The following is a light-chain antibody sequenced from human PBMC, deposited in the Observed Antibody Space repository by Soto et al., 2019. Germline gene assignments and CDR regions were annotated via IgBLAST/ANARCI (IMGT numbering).Light chain of an antibody. CDR3: QQYGSSPPDIT. CDR2: GAS. J-gene: IGKJ5*01. V-gene: IGKV3-20*01. CDR1: QSVSSSY. Sequence: EIVLTQSPGTLSLSPGERATLSCRASQSVSSSYLAWYQQKPGQAPRLLIYGASSRATGIPDRFSGSGSGTDFTLTISRLEPQDFAVYYCQQYGSSPPDITLGQGTRLQIK.